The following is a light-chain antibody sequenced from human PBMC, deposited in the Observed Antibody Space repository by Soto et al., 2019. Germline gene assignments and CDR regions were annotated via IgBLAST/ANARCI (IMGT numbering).Light chain of an antibody. CDR3: HQYGVSPQT. CDR1: QSVSNY. Sequence: EIVLTQSPGTLSLSPGERATLSCRASQSVSNYLAWYQRKPGQAPRLLTYGASSRATGIPDRFSGSGSGTDFTLTISRLEPEDFAVYYCHQYGVSPQTFGQVTKV. J-gene: IGKJ1*01. V-gene: IGKV3-20*01. CDR2: GAS.